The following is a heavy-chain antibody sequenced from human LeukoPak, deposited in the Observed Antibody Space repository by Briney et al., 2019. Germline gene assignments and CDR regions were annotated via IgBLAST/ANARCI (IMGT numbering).Heavy chain of an antibody. Sequence: SETLSLTCTVSGGSTSSSSYYWGWIRQPPGKGLEWIGSIYYSGSTYYNPSLKSRVTISVDTSKNQSSLKLSSVTAADTAVYYCARRYYDFWSGPDNWFDPWGQGTLVTVSS. CDR1: GGSTSSSSYY. CDR3: ARRYYDFWSGPDNWFDP. D-gene: IGHD3-3*01. V-gene: IGHV4-39*01. CDR2: IYYSGST. J-gene: IGHJ5*02.